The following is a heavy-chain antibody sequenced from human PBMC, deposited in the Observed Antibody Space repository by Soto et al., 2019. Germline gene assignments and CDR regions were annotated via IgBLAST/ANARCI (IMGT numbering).Heavy chain of an antibody. D-gene: IGHD1-26*01. Sequence: GGSLRLSCAASAFTFSSYAMSWVRQAPGKGLEWVSAISGSGGSTYYADSVKGRFSISRDNSKSTLYLQMHSLRAEDTAVYFCARREWELLGAFDIWGQGTMVTVSS. V-gene: IGHV3-23*01. CDR3: ARREWELLGAFDI. CDR1: AFTFSSYA. J-gene: IGHJ3*02. CDR2: ISGSGGST.